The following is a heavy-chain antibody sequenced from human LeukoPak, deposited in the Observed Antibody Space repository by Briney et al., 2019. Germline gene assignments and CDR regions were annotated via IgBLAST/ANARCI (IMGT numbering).Heavy chain of an antibody. Sequence: SETLSLICTVSGYPISSGYYWAWIRQSPGKGLEWIGSIYHDGRTDYNPSLKSRVTISADMSKDQFSLSLSSVTAADTAMYYCARDTSPGITGSYWGQGTLLTVSS. J-gene: IGHJ4*02. D-gene: IGHD1-20*01. CDR2: IYHDGRT. CDR3: ARDTSPGITGSY. V-gene: IGHV4-38-2*02. CDR1: GYPISSGYY.